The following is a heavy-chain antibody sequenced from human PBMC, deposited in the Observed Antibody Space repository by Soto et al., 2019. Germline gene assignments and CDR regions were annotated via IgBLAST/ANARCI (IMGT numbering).Heavy chain of an antibody. CDR1: GYTLTELS. J-gene: IGHJ5*02. Sequence: ASVKVSCKVSGYTLTELSMHWVRQAPGKGLEWMGGFDPEDGETIYAQKFQGRVTMTEDTSTDTAYMELSSLRSEDTAVYYCATGPLGYNWFDPWGQGTLVTVPQ. V-gene: IGHV1-24*01. D-gene: IGHD3-16*01. CDR2: FDPEDGET. CDR3: ATGPLGYNWFDP.